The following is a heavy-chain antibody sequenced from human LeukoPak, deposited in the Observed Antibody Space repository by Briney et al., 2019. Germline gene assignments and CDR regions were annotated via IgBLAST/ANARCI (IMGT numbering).Heavy chain of an antibody. CDR1: GFTFSSYA. D-gene: IGHD4/OR15-4a*01. CDR2: ISSNGGST. V-gene: IGHV3-64D*06. CDR3: VKGLTIGALDY. Sequence: GGSLRVSCSASGFTFSSYAMHWVRQAPGKGLEYVSAISSNGGSTYYADSVKGRFTISRDNSKNTLYLQMSSLRAEDTAVFYCVKGLTIGALDYWGQGTLVTVSS. J-gene: IGHJ4*02.